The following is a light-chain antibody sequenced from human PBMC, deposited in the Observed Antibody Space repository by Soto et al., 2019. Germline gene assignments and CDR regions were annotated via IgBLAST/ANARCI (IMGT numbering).Light chain of an antibody. CDR1: QSVGTY. V-gene: IGKV3-11*01. Sequence: EILLTQSPATLSLSPGERVTLSCRASQSVGTYLGWYQQKVGQAPRLLVYDASTRATGAPARFSGSGSGTDFTLTISSLETEDFAVYYCQQRSDLPITFGGGTKVEIK. CDR3: QQRSDLPIT. J-gene: IGKJ4*01. CDR2: DAS.